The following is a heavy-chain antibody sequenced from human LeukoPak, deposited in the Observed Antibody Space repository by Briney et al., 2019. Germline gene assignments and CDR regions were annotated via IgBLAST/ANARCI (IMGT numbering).Heavy chain of an antibody. J-gene: IGHJ6*02. CDR3: ARVDYYYYGMDV. CDR2: MNPNSGNT. Sequence: ASVKVSCKASGYTFTSYDINWVRQATGQGLEWMGWMNPNSGNTGYAQKFQGRVTMTRNTSISTAYMELSSLRPEDTAVYYCARVDYYYYGMDVWGQGTTVTVSS. V-gene: IGHV1-8*01. CDR1: GYTFTSYD.